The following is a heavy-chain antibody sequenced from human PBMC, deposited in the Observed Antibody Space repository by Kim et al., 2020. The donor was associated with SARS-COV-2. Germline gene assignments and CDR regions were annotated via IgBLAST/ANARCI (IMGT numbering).Heavy chain of an antibody. J-gene: IGHJ4*02. CDR2: IYYSGST. D-gene: IGHD1-26*01. Sequence: SETLSLTCAVSGGSISSGGYSWSWIRQPPGKGLEWIGYIYYSGSTYYNPSLKSRVTISVDRSKNHFSLKLSSVTAADTAVYYCARDNRHRGSGSYSDYWGQGTPVTVSS. CDR1: GGSISSGGYS. CDR3: ARDNRHRGSGSYSDY. V-gene: IGHV4-30-2*01.